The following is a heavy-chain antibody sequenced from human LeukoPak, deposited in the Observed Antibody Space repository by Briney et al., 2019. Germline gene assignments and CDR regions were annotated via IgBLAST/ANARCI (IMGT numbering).Heavy chain of an antibody. J-gene: IGHJ4*02. CDR1: GLTFSNTW. CDR3: TTVWFYTNTWHFDY. CDR2: IKTKTDGGTT. Sequence: GGSLRLSCAASGLTFSNTWMNWVRQAPGKGLEWVGRIKTKTDGGTTDYAAPVRGRSTISRDDSKNTLYLQMNSLKPEDTAVYYCTTVWFYTNTWHFDYWGQGTLVTVSS. D-gene: IGHD3-10*01. V-gene: IGHV3-15*01.